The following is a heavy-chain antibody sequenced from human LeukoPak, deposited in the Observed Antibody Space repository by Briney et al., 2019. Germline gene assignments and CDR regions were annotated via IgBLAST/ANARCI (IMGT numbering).Heavy chain of an antibody. CDR3: ARGESTYSSSALDY. Sequence: TGGSLRLSCATSGLIFSFYSMNWVRQAPGKGREWVSSINSSSSYIYYADSVKGRFTISRDNAKNSLYLQMSSLRAEDTAVYYCARGESTYSSSALDYWGQGSLVTVSS. CDR2: INSSSSYI. J-gene: IGHJ4*02. D-gene: IGHD6-13*01. V-gene: IGHV3-21*01. CDR1: GLIFSFYS.